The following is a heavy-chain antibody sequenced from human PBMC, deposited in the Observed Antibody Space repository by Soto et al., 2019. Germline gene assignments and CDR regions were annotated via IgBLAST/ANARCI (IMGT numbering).Heavy chain of an antibody. Sequence: GGSLRLSCVGSGFTFSSSWMSWVRQAPGKGLEWVAYINQDGSEKGYVDSVKGRFTISRDNAKNSLFLQMNSLRDEDTAVYYCAKEWVRGQGTLVTVSS. V-gene: IGHV3-7*01. CDR1: GFTFSSSW. D-gene: IGHD1-26*01. J-gene: IGHJ4*02. CDR2: INQDGSEK. CDR3: AKEWV.